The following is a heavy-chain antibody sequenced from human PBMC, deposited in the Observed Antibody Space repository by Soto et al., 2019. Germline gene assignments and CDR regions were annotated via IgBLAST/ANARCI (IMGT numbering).Heavy chain of an antibody. CDR3: ARDKIVVVPADYYYYYGMDV. CDR2: IYYSGST. V-gene: IGHV4-31*03. Sequence: SETLSLTCTVSGGSISSGGYYWSWIRQHPGKGLEWIGYIYYSGSTYYNPSLKSRVTISVDTSKNQFSLKLSSVTAADTAVYYCARDKIVVVPADYYYYYGMDVWGQGTTVTVSS. CDR1: GGSISSGGYY. D-gene: IGHD2-2*01. J-gene: IGHJ6*02.